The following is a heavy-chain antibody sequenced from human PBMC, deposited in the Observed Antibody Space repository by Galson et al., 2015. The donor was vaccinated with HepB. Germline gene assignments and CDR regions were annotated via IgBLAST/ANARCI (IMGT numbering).Heavy chain of an antibody. J-gene: IGHJ3*02. CDR2: IYHSGTT. CDR3: ARGGRFSSVDIGAFDI. V-gene: IGHV4-38-2*02. Sequence: SDTLSLTCTVSGYSISSGCYWGWIRQPPGKGLEWIGTIYHSGTTYYNPSLTSRVTISLDMSKNQFSLKVNSLTAADTAVYYCARGGRFSSVDIGAFDIWGQGTVVSVSS. CDR1: GYSISSGCY. D-gene: IGHD5-12*01.